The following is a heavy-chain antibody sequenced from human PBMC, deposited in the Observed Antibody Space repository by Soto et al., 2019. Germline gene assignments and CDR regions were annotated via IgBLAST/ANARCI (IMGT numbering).Heavy chain of an antibody. D-gene: IGHD4-17*01. Sequence: GGSLRLSCAVSGFTFSDYWMSWVRQAPGKGLEWVANIKQDGNEKYYVDSVKGRFTISRDNAKKSLYLQMNSLRAEDTAVYYCARASTVQGDYWGQGTLVTVS. CDR1: GFTFSDYW. CDR2: IKQDGNEK. CDR3: ARASTVQGDY. V-gene: IGHV3-7*01. J-gene: IGHJ4*02.